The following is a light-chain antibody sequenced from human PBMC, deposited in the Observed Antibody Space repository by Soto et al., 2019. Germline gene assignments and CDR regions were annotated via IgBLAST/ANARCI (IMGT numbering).Light chain of an antibody. CDR1: SSDVGAYKY. V-gene: IGLV2-8*02. J-gene: IGLJ3*02. CDR3: TSYVGSNIWV. CDR2: EVS. Sequence: QSALTQPPSGSRSPGQSVTISCTGTSSDVGAYKYVSWYQQYPGKAPKLMIYEVSKRPSGVPDRFSGSKSGHTASLTVSGLQAEDEADYYCTSYVGSNIWVFGGGTQLTLL.